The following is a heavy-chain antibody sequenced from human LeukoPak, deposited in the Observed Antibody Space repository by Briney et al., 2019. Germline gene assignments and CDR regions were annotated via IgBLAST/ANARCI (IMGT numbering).Heavy chain of an antibody. D-gene: IGHD2-8*02. CDR3: TTYRKYFVPAGGYYYYMDV. CDR2: IKSKNDGGTR. J-gene: IGHJ6*03. Sequence: GGSLRLSCAASGFSFSYTWMSWVRQTPGKGLEWVGRIKSKNDGGTRDYAAPVKGRFTISRDDSKNTLYLETNSLKTEDTAVYYCTTYRKYFVPAGGYYYYMDVWGKGTTVTISS. V-gene: IGHV3-15*01. CDR1: GFSFSYTW.